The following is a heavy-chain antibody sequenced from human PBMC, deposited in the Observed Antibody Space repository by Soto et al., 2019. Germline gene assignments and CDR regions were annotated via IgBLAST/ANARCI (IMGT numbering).Heavy chain of an antibody. CDR1: GDSVTSGSYY. CDR2: ISYTGRT. D-gene: IGHD7-27*01. V-gene: IGHV4-61*03. CDR3: AREWGLLPYYVMNV. J-gene: IGHJ6*02. Sequence: QVQLQESAPGLVKPSETLSLTCIVSGDSVTSGSYYWTWLRQPPGKGLEWIGYISYTGRTKYNPSLQSRVTISVDTSKNDFSLNLSSVTAADTAVYFCAREWGLLPYYVMNVCGHGTAVTVSS.